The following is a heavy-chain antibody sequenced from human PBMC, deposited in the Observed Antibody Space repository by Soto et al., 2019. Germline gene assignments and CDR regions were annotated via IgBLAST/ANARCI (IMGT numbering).Heavy chain of an antibody. D-gene: IGHD6-13*01. CDR3: AREGSSSQYAFDI. V-gene: IGHV3-7*01. Sequence: EVQLVESGGGLVQPGGSLRLSCAASGFTFSSYWMSWVRQAPGKGLEWVANIKQDGSEKYYVDSVKGRFTISRDNAKNSLYLQMNSLRAEDTAVYYCAREGSSSQYAFDIWGQGTMVTVSS. CDR2: IKQDGSEK. CDR1: GFTFSSYW. J-gene: IGHJ3*02.